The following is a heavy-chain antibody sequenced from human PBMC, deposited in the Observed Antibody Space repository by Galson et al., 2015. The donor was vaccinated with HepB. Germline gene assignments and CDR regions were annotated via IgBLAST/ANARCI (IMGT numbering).Heavy chain of an antibody. CDR1: GYTFTSYG. D-gene: IGHD3-10*01. J-gene: IGHJ4*02. Sequence: SVKVSCKASGYTFTSYGISWVRQAPGQGLEWMGWISAYNGNTNYAQKFQGRVTITTDTSTSTAYMELRSLRSDDTAVYYCARRWFGDTTFDYWGQGTRVTVSS. CDR2: ISAYNGNT. V-gene: IGHV1-18*01. CDR3: ARRWFGDTTFDY.